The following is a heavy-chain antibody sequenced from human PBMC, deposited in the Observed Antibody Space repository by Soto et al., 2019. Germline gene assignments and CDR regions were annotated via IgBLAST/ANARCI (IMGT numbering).Heavy chain of an antibody. CDR3: ARSYGSGSYYDYYYGMDV. J-gene: IGHJ6*02. Sequence: SETLSLTCSASGGAISTYYWSWIRQFPGQGLEWIGYIYHSGSSQYNPSLTSRVTISVDTSKNQLSLRLSSVTAADTAVYYCARSYGSGSYYDYYYGMDVWGQGTTVTVSS. CDR2: IYHSGSS. V-gene: IGHV4-59*01. CDR1: GGAISTYY. D-gene: IGHD3-10*01.